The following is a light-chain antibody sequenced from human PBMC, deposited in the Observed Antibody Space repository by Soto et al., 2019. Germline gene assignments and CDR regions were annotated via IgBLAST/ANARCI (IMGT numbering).Light chain of an antibody. V-gene: IGKV1-5*01. J-gene: IGKJ1*01. CDR3: QQYNSYPXT. CDR1: QSISSW. CDR2: DAS. Sequence: DIQMTQSPSTLSASVGDRVTITCRASQSISSWLAWYQQKPGKAPKVLIYDASSLESGVPPRFSGSGSGTEFTLTISSLQPDDFATSYCQQYNSYPXTFGQGTKVDIK.